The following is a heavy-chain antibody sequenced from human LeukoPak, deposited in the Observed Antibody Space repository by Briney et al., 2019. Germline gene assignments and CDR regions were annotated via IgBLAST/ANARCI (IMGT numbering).Heavy chain of an antibody. CDR1: GFTFSSYS. D-gene: IGHD4-17*01. CDR2: ISSSSSTI. J-gene: IGHJ4*02. Sequence: GGSLRLSCAASGFTFSSYSMNWVRQAPGKGLEWVSYISSSSSTIYYADSVKGRFTISRDNAKNSLYLQMNSLRAEDTAVYYCARGGYGDYGRFDYWGQGTLVTVSS. V-gene: IGHV3-48*01. CDR3: ARGGYGDYGRFDY.